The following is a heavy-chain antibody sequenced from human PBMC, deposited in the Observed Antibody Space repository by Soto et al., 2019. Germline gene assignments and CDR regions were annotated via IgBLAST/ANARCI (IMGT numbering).Heavy chain of an antibody. CDR1: GGSFSGYY. D-gene: IGHD3-3*01. Sequence: SETLSLTCAVYGGSFSGYYWSWIRQPPGKGLEWIGEINHSGSTNYNPSLKSRVTISVDTSKNQFSLKLSSVTAADTAVYYCAREGRFLEWALFDYWGKGTLVTVS. CDR2: INHSGST. CDR3: AREGRFLEWALFDY. J-gene: IGHJ4*02. V-gene: IGHV4-34*01.